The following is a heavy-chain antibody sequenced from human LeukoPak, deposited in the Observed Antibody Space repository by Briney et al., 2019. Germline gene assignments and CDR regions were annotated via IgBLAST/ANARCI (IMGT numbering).Heavy chain of an antibody. CDR3: ARDSISVAGTFFDY. CDR1: GYIFTDYY. V-gene: IGHV1-2*02. Sequence: ASVKVSCKTSGYIFTDYYIHWVRQVPGQGLEWLGWINLNSGATKYSQKLQARVTMTRDTSISTAYMDLSRLKSDDTAVYYCARDSISVAGTFFDYWGQGTLLTVSP. D-gene: IGHD6-19*01. J-gene: IGHJ4*02. CDR2: INLNSGAT.